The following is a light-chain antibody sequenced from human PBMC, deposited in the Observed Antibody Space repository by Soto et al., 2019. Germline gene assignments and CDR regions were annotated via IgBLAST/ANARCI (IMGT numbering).Light chain of an antibody. CDR1: QSISSW. V-gene: IGKV1-5*03. J-gene: IGKJ5*01. CDR2: KAS. CDR3: QHYGETPIT. Sequence: DIHMTQSPSTLSASVVDRVTITCRASQSISSWLAWYQQKPGKAPKLLIYKASSLESGVPSRFSGSWSGTDFTLTISRLEPEDFAVYYCQHYGETPITFGLGTRLEI.